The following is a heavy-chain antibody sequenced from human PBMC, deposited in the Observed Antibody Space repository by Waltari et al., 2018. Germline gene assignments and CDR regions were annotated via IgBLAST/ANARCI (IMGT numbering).Heavy chain of an antibody. Sequence: DGQLLESGGSLVQPGGSLRLSCNASGLTFAGYAMSWVRQAPGKGLEWVSIISQSGDRTDYGDAVRGRFNISRDNSQNMLYLEMNSLRVDDTAVYYCASTFFHWGQGTLVTVFS. V-gene: IGHV3-23*01. J-gene: IGHJ1*01. CDR2: ISQSGDRT. CDR3: ASTFFH. CDR1: GLTFAGYA. D-gene: IGHD3-3*01.